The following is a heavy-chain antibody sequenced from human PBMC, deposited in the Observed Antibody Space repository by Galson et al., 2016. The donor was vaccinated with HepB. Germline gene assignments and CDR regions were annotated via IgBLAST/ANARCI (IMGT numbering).Heavy chain of an antibody. J-gene: IGHJ4*02. CDR3: ARACPGASCYIIF. CDR1: GGTFTSHG. Sequence: SVKVSCKASGGTFTSHGISWLRQAPGQGPEWMGWVSTFNGNTDYAQKFQGRVTMTTDTSTTTAYMELRNLRSDDTAIYYCARACPGASCYIIFWGQGTLVTVSS. CDR2: VSTFNGNT. D-gene: IGHD2-2*02. V-gene: IGHV1-18*01.